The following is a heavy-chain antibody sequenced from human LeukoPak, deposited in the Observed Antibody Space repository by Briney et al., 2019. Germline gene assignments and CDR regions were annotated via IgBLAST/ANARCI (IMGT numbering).Heavy chain of an antibody. V-gene: IGHV4-34*01. CDR2: INHSGST. J-gene: IGHJ4*02. Sequence: SETLSLTCAVYGGSFSGYYWSWIRQPPGKGLEWIGEINHSGSTNYNPSLKSRVTISVDTSKNQLSLKLSSVTAADTAVYYCARREISCSGGSCYSRWDYWGQGTLVTVSS. CDR1: GGSFSGYY. D-gene: IGHD2-15*01. CDR3: ARREISCSGGSCYSRWDY.